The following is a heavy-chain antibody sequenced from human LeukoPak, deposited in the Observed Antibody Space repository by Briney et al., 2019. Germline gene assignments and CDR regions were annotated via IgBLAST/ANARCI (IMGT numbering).Heavy chain of an antibody. V-gene: IGHV4-59*01. Sequence: PSETLSLTCTVSGGSISSYYWSWIRQPPGKGLEWIGYIYYSGSSNYNPSLKSRVTISVDTSKNQFSLKLSSMTAADTAMYYCARLGIAVAGTRYLQHWGQGTLVTVSS. D-gene: IGHD6-19*01. CDR1: GGSISSYY. CDR2: IYYSGSS. CDR3: ARLGIAVAGTRYLQH. J-gene: IGHJ1*01.